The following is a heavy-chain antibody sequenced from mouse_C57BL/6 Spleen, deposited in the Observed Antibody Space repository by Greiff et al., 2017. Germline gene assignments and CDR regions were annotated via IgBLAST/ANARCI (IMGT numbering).Heavy chain of an antibody. CDR2: IYPGDGDT. Sequence: QVQLQQSGAELVKPGASVKISCKASGYAFSSYWMNWVKQRPGKGLEWIGQIYPGDGDTNYNGKFKGKATLTADKSSSTAYMQLSSLTSEDSAVYFCARWVLPHWYFDVWGTGTTVTVSS. CDR3: ARWVLPHWYFDV. CDR1: GYAFSSYW. V-gene: IGHV1-80*01. J-gene: IGHJ1*03. D-gene: IGHD2-3*01.